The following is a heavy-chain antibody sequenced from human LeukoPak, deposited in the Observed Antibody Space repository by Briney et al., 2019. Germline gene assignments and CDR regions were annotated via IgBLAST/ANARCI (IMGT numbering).Heavy chain of an antibody. V-gene: IGHV3-21*01. Sequence: GGSLRLSCAASGFTFSSYSMNWVRQAPGKGLGWVSSISSSSSYIYYADSVKGRFTISRDNAKNSLYLQMNSLRAEDTAVYYCARDYCSGGSCYSYDHWGQGTLVTVSS. CDR1: GFTFSSYS. D-gene: IGHD2-15*01. CDR2: ISSSSSYI. CDR3: ARDYCSGGSCYSYDH. J-gene: IGHJ4*02.